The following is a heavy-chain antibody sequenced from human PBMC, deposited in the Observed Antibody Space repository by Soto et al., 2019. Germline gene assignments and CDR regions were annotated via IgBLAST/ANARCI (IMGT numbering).Heavy chain of an antibody. Sequence: QVQLVQSGAEVKKPGSSVKVSCKASGGTFSSYAISWVRQAPGPGLEWMGGIIAIFGTANYAQKFQGRITITAEKPTSTAYMELSSLRSEDAAVYYCARDPKGYCSGGSCYRDGYWGQGTLVTVSS. CDR3: ARDPKGYCSGGSCYRDGY. D-gene: IGHD2-15*01. CDR1: GGTFSSYA. CDR2: IIAIFGTA. V-gene: IGHV1-69*06. J-gene: IGHJ4*02.